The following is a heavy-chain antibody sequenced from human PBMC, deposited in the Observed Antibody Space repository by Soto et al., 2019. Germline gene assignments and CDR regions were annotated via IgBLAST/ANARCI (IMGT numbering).Heavy chain of an antibody. D-gene: IGHD6-19*01. CDR2: VYYSESA. CDR1: GASISSSTFY. CDR3: VRHAPYRSGWANRNDY. Sequence: QLQLQESGPGLVKPSETLSLTCTVSGASISSSTFYWGWIRQPPGKGLEWIGTVYYSESAYYNPSLKSRLTISVDTSKNQFSLKLSSVTAADTALYYCVRHAPYRSGWANRNDYWGQGTLVTVSS. J-gene: IGHJ4*02. V-gene: IGHV4-39*01.